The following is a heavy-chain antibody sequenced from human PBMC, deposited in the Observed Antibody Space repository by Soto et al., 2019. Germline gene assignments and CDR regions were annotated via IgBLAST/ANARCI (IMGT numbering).Heavy chain of an antibody. CDR2: IYYSGST. Sequence: QVQLQESGPGLVKPSQTLSLTCTVSGGSISSGGYYWSWIRQHPGKGLEWIGYIYYSGSTYYNPSLKSRVTISVDTSKNQFSLKLSSVTAADTAVYYCARDRLIYYSSSYRGQYGMDVWGQGTTVTVSS. V-gene: IGHV4-31*03. J-gene: IGHJ6*02. D-gene: IGHD6-13*01. CDR3: ARDRLIYYSSSYRGQYGMDV. CDR1: GGSISSGGYY.